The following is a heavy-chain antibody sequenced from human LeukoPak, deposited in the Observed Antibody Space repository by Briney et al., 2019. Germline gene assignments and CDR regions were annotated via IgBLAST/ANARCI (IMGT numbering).Heavy chain of an antibody. CDR3: ARDLRITMVRGVIRYNWFDP. Sequence: SETLSLTCTVSGGSISSGGYYWSWIRQHPGKGLEWIGYIYYSGSTYYNPSLKSRVTISVDTSKNQFFLKLSSVTAADTAVYYCARDLRITMVRGVIRYNWFDPWGQGTLVTVSS. V-gene: IGHV4-31*03. CDR1: GGSISSGGYY. D-gene: IGHD3-10*01. J-gene: IGHJ5*02. CDR2: IYYSGST.